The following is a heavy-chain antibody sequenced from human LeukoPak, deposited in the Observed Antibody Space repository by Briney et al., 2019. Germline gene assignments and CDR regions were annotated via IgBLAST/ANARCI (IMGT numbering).Heavy chain of an antibody. CDR3: ARYRIAVAPVTAFDI. V-gene: IGHV1-46*01. Sequence: ASVKVSCKASGYTFTNYYMHWVRQAPGQGLEWMGIINPSGGSTSYAQKFQGRVTMTRDTSTSTVYMELSSLRSEDTAVYYCARYRIAVAPVTAFDIWGQGTMVTVSS. D-gene: IGHD6-19*01. CDR2: INPSGGST. CDR1: GYTFTNYY. J-gene: IGHJ3*02.